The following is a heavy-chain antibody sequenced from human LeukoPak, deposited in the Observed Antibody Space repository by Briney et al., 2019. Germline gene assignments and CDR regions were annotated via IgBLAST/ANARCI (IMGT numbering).Heavy chain of an antibody. CDR3: AREIDVAGTDAFDY. Sequence: ASVKVSCKASGYTFTCYYMHWVRQAPGQGREWMGWINPNSGGTNYAQKFQGRITMTRDTSISTAYMELSRLRSDDTAVYYCAREIDVAGTDAFDYWGQGTLVTVSS. CDR1: GYTFTCYY. V-gene: IGHV1-2*02. J-gene: IGHJ4*02. CDR2: INPNSGGT. D-gene: IGHD6-19*01.